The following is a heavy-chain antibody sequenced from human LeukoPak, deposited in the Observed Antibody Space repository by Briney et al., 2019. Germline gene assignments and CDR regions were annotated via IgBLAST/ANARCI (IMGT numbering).Heavy chain of an antibody. V-gene: IGHV4-39*07. CDR1: GGSISSSPYY. CDR3: ARDRSDNWGLFDY. CDR2: IYYSENT. D-gene: IGHD1-1*01. J-gene: IGHJ4*02. Sequence: PSETLSLTCAVSGGSISSSPYYWGWIRQPPGKGLEWIGSIYYSENTYHNPSLKSRVTISVDTSKNQFSLKLSSLTAADTAVYYCARDRSDNWGLFDYWGQGTLVTVSS.